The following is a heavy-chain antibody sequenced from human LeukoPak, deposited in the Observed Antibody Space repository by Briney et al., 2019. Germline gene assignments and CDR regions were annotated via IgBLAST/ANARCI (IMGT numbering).Heavy chain of an antibody. CDR2: IYTSGST. V-gene: IGHV4-61*02. D-gene: IGHD4-17*01. CDR1: GGSISSSSYY. CDR3: ARGATYGDYSNWFDP. J-gene: IGHJ5*02. Sequence: SETLSLTCTVSGGSISSSSYYWSWIRQPAGKGLEWIGRIYTSGSTNYNPSLKSRVTMSVDTSKNQFSLKLSSVTAADTAVYYCARGATYGDYSNWFDPWGQGTLVTVSS.